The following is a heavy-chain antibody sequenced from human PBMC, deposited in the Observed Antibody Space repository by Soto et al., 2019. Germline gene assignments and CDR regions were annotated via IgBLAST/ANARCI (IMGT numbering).Heavy chain of an antibody. Sequence: QVQLQESGPGLVKPSETLSLTCTVSGGSISSYYCSWIRQPAWKGLEWIGRIDTSGSTNYNPSLKSRGSMSVGTSKNQFSLKLGSLTAADTAVYYCASFVGLWSYSSSHYYGMDVWGQGDTVTV. CDR3: ASFVGLWSYSSSHYYGMDV. CDR1: GGSISSYY. J-gene: IGHJ6*02. V-gene: IGHV4-4*07. D-gene: IGHD6-6*01. CDR2: IDTSGST.